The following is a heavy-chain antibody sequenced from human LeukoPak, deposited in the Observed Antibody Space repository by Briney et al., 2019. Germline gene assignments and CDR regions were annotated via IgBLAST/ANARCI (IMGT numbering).Heavy chain of an antibody. Sequence: ASVKVSCKASGGTFSSYAISWVRQAPGQGLEWMGGIIPIFGTANYAQKFQGRVTITTDESTSTAYMELSNLRSEDTAVYYCASSGYSSSWYPNWFDPWGQGTLVTVSS. V-gene: IGHV1-69*05. CDR1: GGTFSSYA. CDR3: ASSGYSSSWYPNWFDP. CDR2: IIPIFGTA. J-gene: IGHJ5*02. D-gene: IGHD6-13*01.